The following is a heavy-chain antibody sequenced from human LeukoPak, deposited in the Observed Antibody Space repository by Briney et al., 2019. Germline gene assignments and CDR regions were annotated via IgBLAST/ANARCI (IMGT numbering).Heavy chain of an antibody. D-gene: IGHD4-17*01. V-gene: IGHV4-61*02. CDR1: GGSISSGSYY. CDR2: IYTSGST. CDR3: ARDEITTVTKPPGYWFDP. Sequence: SQTLSLTCTVSGGSISSGSYYWSWIRQPAGKGLEWIGRIYTSGSTNYNPSLKSRVTISVDTSKNQFSLKLSSVTAADTAVYCCARDEITTVTKPPGYWFDPWGQGTLVTVSS. J-gene: IGHJ5*02.